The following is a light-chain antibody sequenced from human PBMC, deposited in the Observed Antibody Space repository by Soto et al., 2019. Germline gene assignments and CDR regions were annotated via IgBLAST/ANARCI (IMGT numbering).Light chain of an antibody. V-gene: IGLV2-8*01. Sequence: QSVLTQSPSASASPGQSVTISCTGSSGDIGAYNYVSWYQQHPGKAPKPIIYEVNKRPSGVPDRFSGSKSGITASLTVSGLQADDEADYFCGAHAGSNTWVFGGGTKVTVL. CDR3: GAHAGSNTWV. J-gene: IGLJ3*02. CDR2: EVN. CDR1: SGDIGAYNY.